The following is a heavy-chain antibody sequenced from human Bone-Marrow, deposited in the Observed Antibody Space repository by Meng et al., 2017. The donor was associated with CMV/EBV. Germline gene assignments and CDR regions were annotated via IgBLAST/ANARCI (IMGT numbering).Heavy chain of an antibody. V-gene: IGHV1-2*02. CDR1: GYTFTGYY. CDR3: ARGGPDIVVVPAARGNFDY. Sequence: ASVKVSCKASGYTFTGYYMHWVRQAPGQGLEWMGWINPNSGGTNYAQKFQGRVTMTRNTSISTAYMELSDLRSEDTAVYYCARGGPDIVVVPAARGNFDYWGQGTLVTVS. D-gene: IGHD2-2*01. CDR2: INPNSGGT. J-gene: IGHJ4*02.